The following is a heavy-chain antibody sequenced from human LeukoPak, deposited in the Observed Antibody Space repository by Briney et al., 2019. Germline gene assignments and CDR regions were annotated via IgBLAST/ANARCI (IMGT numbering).Heavy chain of an antibody. D-gene: IGHD2-2*01. V-gene: IGHV3-30*03. CDR2: ISYDGSNK. CDR3: ASSYCSSTSCSHDAFDI. CDR1: GFTFSSYG. J-gene: IGHJ3*02. Sequence: GGSLRLSCAASGFTFSSYGTHWVRQAPGKGLEWVAVISYDGSNKYYADSVKGRFTISRDNSKNTLYLQMNSLRAEDTAVYYCASSYCSSTSCSHDAFDIWGQGTMVTVSS.